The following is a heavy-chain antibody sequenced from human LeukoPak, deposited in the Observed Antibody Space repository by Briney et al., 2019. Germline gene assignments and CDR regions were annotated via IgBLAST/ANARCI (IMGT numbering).Heavy chain of an antibody. Sequence: ASETLSLTCTVSGGSISSSSYYWGWIRQPPGKGLEWIGSIYYRGSTYYNPSLKSRVTISVDTSKNQFSLRVSSMTAADTAVYFCARNADVTVASVTFDYWGQGTLVTVSS. CDR3: ARNADVTVASVTFDY. CDR1: GGSISSSSYY. J-gene: IGHJ4*02. CDR2: IYYRGST. V-gene: IGHV4-39*01. D-gene: IGHD6-19*01.